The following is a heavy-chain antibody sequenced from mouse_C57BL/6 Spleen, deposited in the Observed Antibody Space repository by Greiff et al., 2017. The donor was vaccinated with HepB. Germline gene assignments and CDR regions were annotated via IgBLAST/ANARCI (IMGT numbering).Heavy chain of an antibody. D-gene: IGHD2-3*01. V-gene: IGHV1-64*01. J-gene: IGHJ4*01. CDR2: IHPNSGST. Sequence: QVQLQQPGAELVKPGASVKLSCKASGYTFTSYWMHWVKQRPGQGLEWIGMIHPNSGSTNYNEKFKSKATLTVDKSSSTAYMQLSSLTSEDSAVYYGARDGYYVDYYAMDYWGQGTSVTVSS. CDR1: GYTFTSYW. CDR3: ARDGYYVDYYAMDY.